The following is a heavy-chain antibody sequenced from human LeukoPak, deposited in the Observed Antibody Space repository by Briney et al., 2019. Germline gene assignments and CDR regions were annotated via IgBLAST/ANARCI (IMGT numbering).Heavy chain of an antibody. CDR1: GGSISSYY. CDR3: ARAYCSSTSCHELLFDY. D-gene: IGHD2-2*01. Sequence: SETLSLTCTVSGGSISSYYWSWIRQPPGKGLEWIGRIYTSGSTNYNPSLKSRVTMSVDTSKNQFSLKLSSVTAADTAVYYCARAYCSSTSCHELLFDYWGQGTLVTVSS. V-gene: IGHV4-4*07. J-gene: IGHJ4*02. CDR2: IYTSGST.